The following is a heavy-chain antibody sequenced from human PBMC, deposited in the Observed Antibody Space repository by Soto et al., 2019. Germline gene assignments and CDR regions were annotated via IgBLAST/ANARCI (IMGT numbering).Heavy chain of an antibody. D-gene: IGHD2-15*01. Sequence: PGGSMRLSCAASGFTFRSYGMHWVRQAPGKGPEWLAVISNDGTNKYLADSVKGRLTLSRDNSRNTLSLEINNLRPEDTAVYYCGKDTLDCSGGDCPLYYYYGMDVWGQGTTVTVSS. CDR3: GKDTLDCSGGDCPLYYYYGMDV. V-gene: IGHV3-30*18. CDR1: GFTFRSYG. CDR2: ISNDGTNK. J-gene: IGHJ6*02.